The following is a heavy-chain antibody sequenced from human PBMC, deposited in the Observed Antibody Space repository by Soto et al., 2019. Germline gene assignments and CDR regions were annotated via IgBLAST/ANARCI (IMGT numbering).Heavy chain of an antibody. D-gene: IGHD1-26*01. CDR1: SDSISSYY. CDR3: TRGPRADSSGTGAH. CDR2: ISYSGST. J-gene: IGHJ4*02. V-gene: IGHV4-59*01. Sequence: SETLSLTCTVSSDSISSYYWSWIRQPPGKRLEWIGYISYSGSTDYNPSLKSRVTISGDTSKNQFSPKVSSVTAADTAIYYCTRGPRADSSGTGAHWGQGTPVTVSS.